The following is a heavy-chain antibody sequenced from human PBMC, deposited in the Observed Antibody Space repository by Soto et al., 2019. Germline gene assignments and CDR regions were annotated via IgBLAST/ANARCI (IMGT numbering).Heavy chain of an antibody. Sequence: EVQLLESGGGLVQPGGSLRLSCAASGFSFTNYAMTWVRQAPGKGLEWVSTICGSGGNAYYADSVTGRFALTRDNSKSTLYLEMNSLRVDDTAVYYGGRDPSGGCNLPIGYWGQGTLVTVSS. J-gene: IGHJ4*02. D-gene: IGHD2-15*01. CDR3: GRDPSGGCNLPIGY. CDR1: GFSFTNYA. CDR2: ICGSGGNA. V-gene: IGHV3-23*01.